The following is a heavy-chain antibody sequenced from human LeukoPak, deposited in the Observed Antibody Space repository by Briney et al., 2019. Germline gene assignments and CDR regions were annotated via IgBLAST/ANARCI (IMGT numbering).Heavy chain of an antibody. D-gene: IGHD6-19*01. V-gene: IGHV3-9*03. Sequence: GGSLRLSCAASGFTFSSYAMHWVRQAPGKGLEWVSGISWNSGSIGYADSVKGRFTISRDNAKNSLYLQMNSLRAEDMALYYCAKDIHSSGWFPNFDYWGQGTLVTVSS. J-gene: IGHJ4*02. CDR2: ISWNSGSI. CDR3: AKDIHSSGWFPNFDY. CDR1: GFTFSSYA.